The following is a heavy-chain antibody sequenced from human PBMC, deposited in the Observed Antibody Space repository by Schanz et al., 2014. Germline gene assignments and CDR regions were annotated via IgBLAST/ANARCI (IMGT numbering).Heavy chain of an antibody. J-gene: IGHJ3*01. Sequence: QVQLVQSGAEVKRPGASAKVTCKASGNIFTNYYIHWVRQAPGQGLEWMGIINPSGGNANYAQKFQGRVTMTSDTSITTVYMEVNSLTSDDTAVFYCARTASHDVWRGYIPHYAFDLWGQGTVVIVSS. CDR2: INPSGGNA. CDR1: GNIFTNYY. D-gene: IGHD3-3*01. V-gene: IGHV1-46*01. CDR3: ARTASHDVWRGYIPHYAFDL.